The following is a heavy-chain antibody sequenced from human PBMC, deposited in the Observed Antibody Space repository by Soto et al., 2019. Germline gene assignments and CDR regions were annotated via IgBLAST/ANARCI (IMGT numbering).Heavy chain of an antibody. V-gene: IGHV1-18*01. J-gene: IGHJ3*01. CDR1: GYTFTIYG. D-gene: IGHD6-19*01. Sequence: GASVEVSCKASGYTFTIYGIIWVRQAPGQGLEWMGWISAYNGNTNYLQKLQGRVTMTTDTSTSTAYMELRSLRSDDTAVYYCARRSAWSNDAFDFWGQGTMVTVSS. CDR3: ARRSAWSNDAFDF. CDR2: ISAYNGNT.